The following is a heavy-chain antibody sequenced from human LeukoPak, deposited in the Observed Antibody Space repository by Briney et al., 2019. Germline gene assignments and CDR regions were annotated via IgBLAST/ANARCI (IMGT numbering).Heavy chain of an antibody. D-gene: IGHD3-10*01. Sequence: PSETLSLTCAVYGGSFSGYYWSWIRQPPGKGLEWIGEINHSGSTNYNPSLKSRVTISVDTSKNQFSLKLRSVTAADTAVYYCARILWRTMVRNTWFDPWGQGTLVTVSS. CDR1: GGSFSGYY. J-gene: IGHJ5*02. CDR3: ARILWRTMVRNTWFDP. V-gene: IGHV4-34*01. CDR2: INHSGST.